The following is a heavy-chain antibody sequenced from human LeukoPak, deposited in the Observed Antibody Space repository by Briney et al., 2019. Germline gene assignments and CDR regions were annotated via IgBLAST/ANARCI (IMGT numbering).Heavy chain of an antibody. J-gene: IGHJ3*02. D-gene: IGHD6-6*01. V-gene: IGHV4-59*01. Sequence: SETLSLTCTVSGGSISGYYWSWIRQPPGKGLEWVGFIPYSGRTSYNPSLKSRVTISVDRSKNEFSLKLTSVTVADTAVYYCARKVSNHRSIAARGAFDIWGQGTMVTVSS. CDR2: IPYSGRT. CDR1: GGSISGYY. CDR3: ARKVSNHRSIAARGAFDI.